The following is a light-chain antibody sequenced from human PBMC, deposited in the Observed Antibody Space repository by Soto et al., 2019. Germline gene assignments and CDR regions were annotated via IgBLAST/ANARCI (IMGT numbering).Light chain of an antibody. CDR1: QDIRGA. V-gene: IGKV1-13*02. CDR3: QQFNSYPIT. Sequence: AIQLTQSPSSLSASVGDRVTITCRASQDIRGALAWYQQKPGKAPKILIYDVSTLESGVPSRFSGSSSGTDFPLTISSLQPVDFATYYCQQFNSYPITFGQGTQLEIK. J-gene: IGKJ5*01. CDR2: DVS.